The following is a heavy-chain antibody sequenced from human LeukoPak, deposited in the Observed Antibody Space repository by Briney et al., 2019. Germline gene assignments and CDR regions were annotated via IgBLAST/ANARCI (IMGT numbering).Heavy chain of an antibody. D-gene: IGHD6-13*01. J-gene: IGHJ6*03. V-gene: IGHV3-7*04. CDR3: ARGVVESSSWYFPHYYYYYMDV. CDR2: IKQDGSEK. CDR1: GFTFSSYW. Sequence: SGGSLRLSCAASGFTFSSYWMSWVRRAPGKGLEWVANIKQDGSEKYYVDSVKGRFTISRDNAKNSLYLQMNSLRAEDTAVYYCARGVVESSSWYFPHYYYYYMDVWGKGTTVTVSS.